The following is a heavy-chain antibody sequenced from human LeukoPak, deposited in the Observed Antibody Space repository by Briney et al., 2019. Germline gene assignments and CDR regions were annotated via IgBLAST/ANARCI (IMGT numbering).Heavy chain of an antibody. CDR1: GFTFSSYS. J-gene: IGHJ4*02. V-gene: IGHV3-48*02. D-gene: IGHD2-8*01. CDR3: ARGDSGVRAGFY. CDR2: IGSSSTTI. Sequence: PGGSLRLSCAASGFTFSSYSMNWVRQAPGKGLEWVSYIGSSSTTIYYADSVEGRFTISRDNAKNSLYLQMNSLRDDDTAVYYCARGDSGVRAGFYWGQGTLVTVSS.